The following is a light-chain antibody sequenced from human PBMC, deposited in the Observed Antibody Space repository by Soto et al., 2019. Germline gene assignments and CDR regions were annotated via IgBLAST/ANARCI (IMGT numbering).Light chain of an antibody. CDR2: GAS. V-gene: IGKV3D-15*01. J-gene: IGKJ1*01. CDR1: QSVRSN. Sequence: EIPVTQSPATLSVSPGERATLSCRASQSVRSNLAWYQQKPGQAPRLVIYGASTRASGVPARFSGSGSGTEFTLTISSVQSEDFAVYYCQQYDRWWTFGQGTKV. CDR3: QQYDRWWT.